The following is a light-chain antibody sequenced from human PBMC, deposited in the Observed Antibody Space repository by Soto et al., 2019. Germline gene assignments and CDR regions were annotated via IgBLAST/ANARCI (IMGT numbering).Light chain of an antibody. Sequence: DIQMTQSPSTLSASVGDRVTLTCRASQSVSNYLAWYQQKPGKAPNFLIYDASTLESGVPSRFSGSGSGTEFTLTISSLQPDDFATYYCQQYKTYPWTFGQGTKVDIK. CDR1: QSVSNY. J-gene: IGKJ1*01. CDR3: QQYKTYPWT. V-gene: IGKV1-5*01. CDR2: DAS.